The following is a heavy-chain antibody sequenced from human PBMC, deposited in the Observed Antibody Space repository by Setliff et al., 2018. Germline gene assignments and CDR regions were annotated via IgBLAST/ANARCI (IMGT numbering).Heavy chain of an antibody. Sequence: GASVKVSCKASGGAFSTYSLSWVRQAPGQGFEWVGRIIPILGITNYAQGFQGRVTITADDSTSTIYMDVSSLRAKDTAVYYCAREDQRDRSYGSGSYLHPFDYWGQGTPVT. CDR1: GGAFSTYS. CDR2: IIPILGIT. V-gene: IGHV1-69*13. J-gene: IGHJ4*02. D-gene: IGHD3-10*01. CDR3: AREDQRDRSYGSGSYLHPFDY.